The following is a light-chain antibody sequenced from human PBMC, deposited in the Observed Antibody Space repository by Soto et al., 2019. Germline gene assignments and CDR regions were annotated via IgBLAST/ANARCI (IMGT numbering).Light chain of an antibody. V-gene: IGKV3-20*01. J-gene: IGKJ1*01. CDR1: QSVSSSY. CDR3: QQYGSSSWT. CDR2: GTS. Sequence: ELVLTQSPGTLSLSPGERATLSCRASQSVSSSYLAWYQQKPGQAPRLLIYGTSSRATAIPDRFSGSGSGTDFTLTISSLEPEDFAVYYCQQYGSSSWTFGQGTKVEIK.